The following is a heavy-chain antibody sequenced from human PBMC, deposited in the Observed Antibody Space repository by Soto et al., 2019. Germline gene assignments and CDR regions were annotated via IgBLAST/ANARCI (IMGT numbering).Heavy chain of an antibody. CDR1: GFTFSNYG. Sequence: PGGSLRLSCGASGFTFSNYGMHWVRQAPGKGLEWVAFISDDGSNKYYADSMKGRFTMSRDNSKSTLYLQMNSLRVEDTAVYYCTKRRNVLRFLEWSSGMEVWGQGTTVTVSS. D-gene: IGHD3-3*01. CDR3: TKRRNVLRFLEWSSGMEV. CDR2: ISDDGSNK. J-gene: IGHJ6*02. V-gene: IGHV3-30*18.